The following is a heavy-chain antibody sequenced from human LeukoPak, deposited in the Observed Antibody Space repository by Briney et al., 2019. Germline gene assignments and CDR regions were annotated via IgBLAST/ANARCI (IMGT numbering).Heavy chain of an antibody. J-gene: IGHJ4*02. D-gene: IGHD3-10*01. CDR2: MWYDGTNK. Sequence: GGSLRLSCAASGFTFSNYGMHWVRQAPGKGLEWVAVMWYDGTNKYYTDSVKGRFTISRDNSKNTLYLQLNSLRAEDTAVYYCARQPPYGQYFDYWGQGTLVTVSS. CDR1: GFTFSNYG. CDR3: ARQPPYGQYFDY. V-gene: IGHV3-33*01.